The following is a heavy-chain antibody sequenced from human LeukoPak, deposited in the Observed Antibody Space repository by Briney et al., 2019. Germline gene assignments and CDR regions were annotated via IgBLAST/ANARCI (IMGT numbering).Heavy chain of an antibody. D-gene: IGHD3-3*01. V-gene: IGHV3-23*01. Sequence: GGSLRLSCAASGFTFSDYALGWVRQAPGRGVEWVATLSGSGAGTYYSDSVQGRFTISRDNSKRTLFLQMNSLRAEDTAFYYCAKAELGVDTFFDYWGQGTLVTVSS. CDR1: GFTFSDYA. J-gene: IGHJ4*02. CDR2: LSGSGAGT. CDR3: AKAELGVDTFFDY.